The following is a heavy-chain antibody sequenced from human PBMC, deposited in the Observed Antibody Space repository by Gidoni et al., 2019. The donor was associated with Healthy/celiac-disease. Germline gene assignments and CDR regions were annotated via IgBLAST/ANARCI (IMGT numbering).Heavy chain of an antibody. J-gene: IGHJ3*02. CDR3: ARGDSSGYYYSVWQRIDAFDI. CDR2: IYYSGST. CDR1: GGSISIYY. Sequence: QVQLQESGPGLVKPSETLSLTCTVSGGSISIYYWSWIRQPPGKGLEWIGYIYYSGSTNYNPSLKSRVTISVDTSKNQFSLKLSSVTAADTAVYYCARGDSSGYYYSVWQRIDAFDIWGQGTMVTVSS. D-gene: IGHD3-22*01. V-gene: IGHV4-59*08.